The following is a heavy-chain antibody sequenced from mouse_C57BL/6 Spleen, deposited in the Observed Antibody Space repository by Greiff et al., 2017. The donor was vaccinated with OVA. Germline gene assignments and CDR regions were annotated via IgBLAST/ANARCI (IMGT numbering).Heavy chain of an antibody. V-gene: IGHV5-9-1*02. Sequence: DVKLVESGEGLVKPGGSLKLSCAASGFTFSSYAMSWVRQTPEKRLEWVAYISSGGDYIYYADTVKGRFTISRDNARYTLYLQMRSLKSEDTALSYCARESRGDTSGYRGYAMGYWGHRTPVSVSS. CDR3: ARESRGDTSGYRGYAMGY. CDR2: ISSGGDYI. J-gene: IGHJ4*01. CDR1: GFTFSSYA. D-gene: IGHD3-2*02.